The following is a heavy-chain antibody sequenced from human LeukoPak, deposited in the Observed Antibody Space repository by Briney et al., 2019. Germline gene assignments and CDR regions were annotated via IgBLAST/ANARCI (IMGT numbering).Heavy chain of an antibody. D-gene: IGHD3-10*01. V-gene: IGHV1-2*02. Sequence: ASVKVSCKASGYTFTGYYMHWVRQAPGQGLEWMGWINPNSGGTNYAQKFQGRVTMTRDTSISTAYMELSRLRSDDTAVYYCAREVWFGEYQTSFDPWGQGTLVTVPP. J-gene: IGHJ5*02. CDR2: INPNSGGT. CDR3: AREVWFGEYQTSFDP. CDR1: GYTFTGYY.